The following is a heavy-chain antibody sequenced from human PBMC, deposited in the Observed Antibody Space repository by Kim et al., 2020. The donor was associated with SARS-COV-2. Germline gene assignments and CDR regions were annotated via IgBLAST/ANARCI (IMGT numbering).Heavy chain of an antibody. V-gene: IGHV1-69*01. D-gene: IGHD2-15*01. J-gene: IGHJ5*02. CDR3: ARGSGCSGGSCYSP. Sequence: AQKFQGRVTITADESTSTAYMELSRLRSEDTAVYYCARGSGCSGGSCYSPWGQGTLVTVSS.